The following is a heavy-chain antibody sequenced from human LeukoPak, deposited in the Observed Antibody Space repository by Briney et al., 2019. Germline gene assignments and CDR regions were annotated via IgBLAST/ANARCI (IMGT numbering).Heavy chain of an antibody. J-gene: IGHJ4*02. CDR3: ARLVVPAATKDY. CDR1: GFTFSSYT. Sequence: KPGGSLRLSCAASGFTFSSYTMSWVRQAPGKGLEWVSSISSSSSYIYYADSVKGRFTISRDNAKNSLYLQMNSLRAEDTAVYYCARLVVPAATKDYWGQGTLVTVSS. V-gene: IGHV3-21*01. D-gene: IGHD2-2*01. CDR2: ISSSSSYI.